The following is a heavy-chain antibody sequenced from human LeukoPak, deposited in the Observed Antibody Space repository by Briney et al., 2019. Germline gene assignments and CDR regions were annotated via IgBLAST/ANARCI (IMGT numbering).Heavy chain of an antibody. D-gene: IGHD4-11*01. CDR3: ARDLTVQASATIVYYSDY. V-gene: IGHV1-2*02. Sequence: GASVKVSCKASGYTFTGYYMHWVRRAPGQGLEWMGWINPNSGDRNYAQKFQGRVTMTRDTSISTAYMELSGLRSDDTAVYYCARDLTVQASATIVYYSDYWGQGTLVTVSS. CDR2: INPNSGDR. CDR1: GYTFTGYY. J-gene: IGHJ4*02.